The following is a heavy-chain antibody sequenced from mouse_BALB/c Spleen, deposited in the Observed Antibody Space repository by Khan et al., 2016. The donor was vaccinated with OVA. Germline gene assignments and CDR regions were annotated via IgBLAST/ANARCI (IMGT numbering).Heavy chain of an antibody. CDR1: GYSITSDYA. J-gene: IGHJ4*01. CDR2: IRYSGSP. Sequence: EVQLQESGPGLVKPSQSLSLTCTVTGYSITSDYAWNWIRQFPGNKLEWMGYIRYSGSPNYNPALKSRISITRDTSKNQFFLQLNSVTTEDTATYYCARDGSRYNYAMDYWGQGTSVTVSS. V-gene: IGHV3-2*02. CDR3: ARDGSRYNYAMDY. D-gene: IGHD2-3*01.